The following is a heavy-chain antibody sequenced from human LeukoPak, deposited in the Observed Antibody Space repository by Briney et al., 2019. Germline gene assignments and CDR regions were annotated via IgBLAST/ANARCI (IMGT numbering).Heavy chain of an antibody. CDR3: ARGGFFGVVILGAFDI. CDR1: GGSISSYY. V-gene: IGHV4-4*07. J-gene: IGHJ3*02. CDR2: IYTSGST. D-gene: IGHD3-3*01. Sequence: PSETLSLTCTVSGGSISSYYWSWIRQPAGKGLEWIGRIYTSGSTNYNPSLKSRVTMSVDTSKNQFSLKLSSVTAADTAVYYCARGGFFGVVILGAFDIWGQGTMVTVSS.